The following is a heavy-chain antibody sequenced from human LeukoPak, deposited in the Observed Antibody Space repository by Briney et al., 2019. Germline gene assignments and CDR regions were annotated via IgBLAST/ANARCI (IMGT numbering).Heavy chain of an antibody. CDR3: ARDGGTGYSSSWYYFDN. V-gene: IGHV3-33*01. CDR2: IWYDGSNK. CDR1: GFTFSSYG. Sequence: GGSLRLSCAASGFTFSSYGMHWVRQAPGKGLEWVAVIWYDGSNKYYADSVKGRFAISRDNSKNTLYLQVNSLRAEDTALYYCARDGGTGYSSSWYYFDNWGQGTLVTVSS. J-gene: IGHJ4*02. D-gene: IGHD6-13*01.